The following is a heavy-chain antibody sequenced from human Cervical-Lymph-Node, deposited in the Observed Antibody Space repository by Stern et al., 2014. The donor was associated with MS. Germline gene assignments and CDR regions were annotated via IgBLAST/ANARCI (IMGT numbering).Heavy chain of an antibody. D-gene: IGHD2-2*01. CDR2: VYPSGST. CDR3: ARGSAAPAPYYFEY. Sequence: QVQLVQSGPGLVKPSGTLSLTCAVSGGSISTSNWWSWVRQPPGKGLEWIGEVYPSGSTNYNPSLESRVTISVDKSKNQFSLSLSSVTAADTALYFCARGSAAPAPYYFEYWGQGTLVTVSS. J-gene: IGHJ4*02. CDR1: GGSISTSNW. V-gene: IGHV4-4*02.